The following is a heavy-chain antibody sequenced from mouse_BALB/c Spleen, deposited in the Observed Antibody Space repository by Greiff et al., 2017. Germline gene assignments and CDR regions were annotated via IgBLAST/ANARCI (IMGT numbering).Heavy chain of an antibody. D-gene: IGHD2-3*01. V-gene: IGHV5-6-5*01. CDR1: GFTFSSYA. Sequence: DVKLVESGGGLVKPGGSLKLSCAASGFTFSSYAMSWVRQTPEKRLEWVASISSGGSTYYPDSVKGRFTISRDNARNLLYLQMSSLRSDDTAMYYCARVNGYYVGWYFDVWGAGTTVTVSS. J-gene: IGHJ1*01. CDR3: ARVNGYYVGWYFDV. CDR2: ISSGGST.